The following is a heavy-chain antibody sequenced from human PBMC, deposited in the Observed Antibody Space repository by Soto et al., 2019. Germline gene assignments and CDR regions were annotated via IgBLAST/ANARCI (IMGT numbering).Heavy chain of an antibody. CDR1: GGTFRSYM. J-gene: IGHJ4*02. CDR2: LIPILGVT. Sequence: QVQLVQSGAEVKKPGSSVKVSCKASGGTFRSYMISWVRQAPGQGLEWMGRLIPILGVTNYAQKVQGRVREMADKTKNTANMEQSSQKSEDTAGYHCARGRRGSDLKGGVDYWGQGTLVTVSS. V-gene: IGHV1-69*02. CDR3: ARGRRGSDLKGGVDY. D-gene: IGHD3-10*01.